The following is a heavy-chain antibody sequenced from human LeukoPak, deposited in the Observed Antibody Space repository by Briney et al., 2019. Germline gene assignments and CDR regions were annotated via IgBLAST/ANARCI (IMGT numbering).Heavy chain of an antibody. J-gene: IGHJ3*02. CDR3: AKTQSIAAAGTGAFDI. CDR1: GFTFDDYA. Sequence: GRSLRLSCAASGFTFDDYAMHWVRQAPGKGLEWVSGISWNSGSIGYADSVKGRFTISRDNAKNSLYLQMNSLRAGDMALYYCAKTQSIAAAGTGAFDIWGQGTMVTVSS. V-gene: IGHV3-9*03. D-gene: IGHD6-13*01. CDR2: ISWNSGSI.